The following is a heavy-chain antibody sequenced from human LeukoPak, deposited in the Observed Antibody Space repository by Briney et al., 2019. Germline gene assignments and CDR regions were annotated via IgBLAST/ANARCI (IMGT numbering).Heavy chain of an antibody. J-gene: IGHJ6*02. CDR1: GGSFSDYY. Sequence: SETLSLTCAVYGGSFSDYYWSWIRQPPGKGLEWIGEINHSGSTHYNPSLKSRVTISVDTPKNQFSLRLSSVTAADTAVYYCARGLGCSSTSCYTNYYYGMDVWGQGTTVTVSS. CDR2: INHSGST. D-gene: IGHD2-2*02. CDR3: ARGLGCSSTSCYTNYYYGMDV. V-gene: IGHV4-34*01.